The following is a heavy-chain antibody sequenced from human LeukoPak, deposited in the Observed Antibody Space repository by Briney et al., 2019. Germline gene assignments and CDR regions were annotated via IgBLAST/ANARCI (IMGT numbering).Heavy chain of an antibody. J-gene: IGHJ4*02. CDR2: IYHSGST. V-gene: IGHV4-34*01. D-gene: IGHD6-19*01. Sequence: SETLSLTCAVYGGSFSGYYWSWIRQPPGKGLEWIGYIYHSGSTYYNPSLKSRVTISVDRSKNQFSLKLSSVTAADTAVYYCAASYSSGLSMDYWGQGTLVTVSS. CDR1: GGSFSGYY. CDR3: AASYSSGLSMDY.